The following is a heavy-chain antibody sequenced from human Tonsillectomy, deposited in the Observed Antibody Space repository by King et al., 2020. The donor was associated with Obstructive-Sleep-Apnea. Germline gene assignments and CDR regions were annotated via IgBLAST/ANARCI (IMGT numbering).Heavy chain of an antibody. V-gene: IGHV5-51*01. Sequence: QLVQSGAEVKKPGESLKISCKGFGFAFTNYWIGWVRQMPGKGLEWMGIIYPGDSDTRYSPSFQGQVTISADKSISSAYLQWSSLKASDTAMYYCALTQGATIYAFDIWGQGTMVTVSS. CDR2: IYPGDSDT. CDR1: GFAFTNYW. D-gene: IGHD3-9*01. CDR3: ALTQGATIYAFDI. J-gene: IGHJ3*02.